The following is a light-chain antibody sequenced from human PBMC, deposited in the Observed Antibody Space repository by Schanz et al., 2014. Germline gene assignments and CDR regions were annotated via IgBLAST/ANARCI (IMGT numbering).Light chain of an antibody. V-gene: IGKV3D-20*02. Sequence: ESVLTQSPGTLSLSPGEGVTLSCRASQSVSSSYLAWYQQKPGQAPRLLIYRASTRAADIPARFSGSGSGTDFTLTISSLEPEDFAVYYCQQRTSWPLTFGGGTKVEIK. J-gene: IGKJ4*01. CDR2: RAS. CDR3: QQRTSWPLT. CDR1: QSVSSSY.